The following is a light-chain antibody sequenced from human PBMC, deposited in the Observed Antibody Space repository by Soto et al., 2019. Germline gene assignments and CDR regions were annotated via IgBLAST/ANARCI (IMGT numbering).Light chain of an antibody. CDR2: DVN. V-gene: IGLV2-14*03. CDR1: RSDIGAYNF. CDR3: TSWTTSTTMI. Sequence: QSALTQPASVSGSPGQSITISCTGTRSDIGAYNFVSWYQQHPGEVPKLMLYDVNVRPSGVSNRFSGSKSGNTASLTISELQAEDEADYYCTSWTTSTTMIFGGGTKVTVL. J-gene: IGLJ2*01.